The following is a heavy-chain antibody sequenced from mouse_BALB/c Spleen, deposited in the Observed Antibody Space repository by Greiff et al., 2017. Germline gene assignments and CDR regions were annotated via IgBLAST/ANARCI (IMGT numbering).Heavy chain of an antibody. CDR3: ARGMITYAMDY. CDR1: GYSFTDYI. D-gene: IGHD2-4*01. J-gene: IGHJ4*01. V-gene: IGHV1-39*01. Sequence: EVQLQQTGPELVKPGASVKISCKASGYSFTDYIMLWVKQSHGKSLEWIGNINPYYGSTSYNLKFKGKATLTVDKSSSTAYMQLNSLTSEDSAVYCCARGMITYAMDYWGQGTSVTVSS. CDR2: INPYYGST.